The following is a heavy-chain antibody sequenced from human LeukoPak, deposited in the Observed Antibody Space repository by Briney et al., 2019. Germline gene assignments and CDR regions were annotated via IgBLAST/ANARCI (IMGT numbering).Heavy chain of an antibody. V-gene: IGHV4-59*12. D-gene: IGHD6-13*01. Sequence: PSETLSLTCTVSGGSISSYYWSWIRQPPGKGLEWIGYIYYSGSTNYNPSLKSRVTISVDTSKNQFSPKLSSVTAADTAVYYCARVTSSSWYPSAFYYYYYGMDVWGQGTTVTVSS. CDR1: GGSISSYY. CDR2: IYYSGST. CDR3: ARVTSSSWYPSAFYYYYYGMDV. J-gene: IGHJ6*02.